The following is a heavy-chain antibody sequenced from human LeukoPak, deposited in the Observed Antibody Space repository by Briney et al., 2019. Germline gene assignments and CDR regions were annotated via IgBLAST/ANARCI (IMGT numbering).Heavy chain of an antibody. Sequence: GGSLRLSCAASGFTFSDAWMNWVRQAPGKGLVWVSRINSDGSNTNYADSVKGRFTISRDNAKNTLYLQMNSLRAEDTAVYYCAELGITMIGGVWGKGTTVTISS. V-gene: IGHV3-74*01. CDR3: AELGITMIGGV. D-gene: IGHD3-10*02. CDR2: INSDGSNT. CDR1: GFTFSDAW. J-gene: IGHJ6*04.